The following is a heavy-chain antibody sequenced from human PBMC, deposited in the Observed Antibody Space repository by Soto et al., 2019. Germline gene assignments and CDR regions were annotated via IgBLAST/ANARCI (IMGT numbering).Heavy chain of an antibody. CDR1: GYTFTSYY. D-gene: IGHD5-12*01. V-gene: IGHV1-46*01. Sequence: GASVKVSCKASGYTFTSYYMHWVRQAPGQGLEWMGIINPSGGSTSYAQKFQGRVTMTRDTSTSTVYMELSSLRSEDTAVYYCARDIVATMTGYYYYYGMDVWGQGTTVTVSS. CDR3: ARDIVATMTGYYYYYGMDV. CDR2: INPSGGST. J-gene: IGHJ6*02.